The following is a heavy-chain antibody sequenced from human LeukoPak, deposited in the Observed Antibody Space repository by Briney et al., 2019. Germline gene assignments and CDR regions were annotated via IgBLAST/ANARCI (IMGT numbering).Heavy chain of an antibody. Sequence: SETLSLTCTVSGYSISSGYYWGWIRQAPGKGLEWIGNIYYRGNTYYNPSLKSRVIISSDTSKNQFSLKLSSVTAAGTAVYYCARDTVNYYDSSGYYVFDYWGQGTLVTVSS. V-gene: IGHV4-38-2*02. J-gene: IGHJ4*02. CDR3: ARDTVNYYDSSGYYVFDY. CDR1: GYSISSGYY. CDR2: IYYRGNT. D-gene: IGHD3-22*01.